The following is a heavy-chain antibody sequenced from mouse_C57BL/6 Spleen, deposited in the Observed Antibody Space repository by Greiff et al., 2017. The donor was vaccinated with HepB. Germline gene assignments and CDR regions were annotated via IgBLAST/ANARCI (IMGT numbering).Heavy chain of an antibody. J-gene: IGHJ1*03. CDR2: IYPGDGDT. CDR3: ARDDYGYDALYWYFDV. CDR1: GYAFSSSW. Sequence: VKLQQSGPELVKPGASVKISCKASGYAFSSSWMNWVKQRPGKGLEWIGRIYPGDGDTKYNGKFKGKATLTADKSSSTAYMQLSSLTSEDSAVYFCARDDYGYDALYWYFDVWGTGTTVTVSS. D-gene: IGHD2-2*01. V-gene: IGHV1-82*01.